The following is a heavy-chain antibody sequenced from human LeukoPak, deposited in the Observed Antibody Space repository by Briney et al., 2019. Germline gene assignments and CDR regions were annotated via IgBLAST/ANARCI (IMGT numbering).Heavy chain of an antibody. V-gene: IGHV2-70*11. J-gene: IGHJ4*02. CDR3: ARAFPTVTTFDY. CDR1: GFSLRTSGMC. D-gene: IGHD4-17*01. Sequence: SGPTLVNPTQTLTLTCTFSGFSLRTSGMCVSWIRQPPGKALEWLSRIDLDDDKYYSTSLKTRLTISKDTSKNQVVLTMTNMDPVDTATYYCARAFPTVTTFDYWGQGTLVTVSS. CDR2: IDLDDDK.